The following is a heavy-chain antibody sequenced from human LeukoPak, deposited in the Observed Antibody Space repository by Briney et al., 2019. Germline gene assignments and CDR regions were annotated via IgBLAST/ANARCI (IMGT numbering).Heavy chain of an antibody. Sequence: GASVKVSCKASGGTFSSYAISWVRQAPGQGLEWMGGIIPIFGTANYAQKFQGRVTITTDESTSTAYMELSSLRSEDTAVYYCARGGPSDFWSGYYTYNWFDPWGQGTLVTVSS. V-gene: IGHV1-69*05. CDR2: IIPIFGTA. CDR1: GGTFSSYA. J-gene: IGHJ5*02. CDR3: ARGGPSDFWSGYYTYNWFDP. D-gene: IGHD3-3*01.